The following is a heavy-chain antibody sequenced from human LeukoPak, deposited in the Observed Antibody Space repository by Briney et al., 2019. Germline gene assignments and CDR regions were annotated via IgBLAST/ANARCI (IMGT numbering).Heavy chain of an antibody. CDR2: IYSGGST. V-gene: IGHV3-53*04. CDR3: ARARTTHNGYYYGMDV. J-gene: IGHJ6*02. Sequence: GGSLRLSCAASGFTVSSNYMSWVRQAPGKGLEWVSVIYSGGSTYYADSVKGRFTISRHNSKNTLYLQMNSLRAEDTAVYYCARARTTHNGYYYGMDVWGQGTTVTVSS. D-gene: IGHD1-14*01. CDR1: GFTVSSNY.